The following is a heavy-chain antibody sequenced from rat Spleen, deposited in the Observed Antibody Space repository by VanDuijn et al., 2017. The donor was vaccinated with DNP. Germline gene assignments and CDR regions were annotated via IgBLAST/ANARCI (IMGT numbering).Heavy chain of an antibody. CDR1: GYSISGSY. Sequence: EVQLQESGPGLVKPSQSLSLTCSVTGYSISGSYRWNWIRKFPGYKMEWIGHISYSGSTGYNPSLKSRISITRDTSKNQFFLQLSSVTTEDTATYYCARWNIGTSTLDYWGQGVMVTVSS. D-gene: IGHD1-5*01. CDR3: ARWNIGTSTLDY. CDR2: ISYSGST. V-gene: IGHV3-1*01. J-gene: IGHJ2*01.